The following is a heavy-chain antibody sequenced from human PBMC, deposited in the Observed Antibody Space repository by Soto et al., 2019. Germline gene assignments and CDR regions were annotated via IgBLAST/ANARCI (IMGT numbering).Heavy chain of an antibody. CDR2: ISSYNGST. CDR1: GYTFTSYG. Sequence: ASVKVSCKASGYTFTSYGISWVRQAPGQGLEWMGWISSYNGSTNYAQKVQGRVTLTTDTSTSTTYMELRSLRSDDTAVYYCARGPRYCSTTTCFSGVTWFDPWGQGTLVTVSS. J-gene: IGHJ5*02. CDR3: ARGPRYCSTTTCFSGVTWFDP. V-gene: IGHV1-18*04. D-gene: IGHD2-2*01.